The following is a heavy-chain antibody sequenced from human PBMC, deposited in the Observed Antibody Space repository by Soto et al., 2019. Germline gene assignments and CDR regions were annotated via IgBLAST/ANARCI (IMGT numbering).Heavy chain of an antibody. J-gene: IGHJ3*02. CDR1: GFTFSSYW. V-gene: IGHV3-7*03. CDR3: ASVVTIDAFDI. D-gene: IGHD2-15*01. Sequence: GGSLRLSCAASGFTFSSYWMSWVRQAPGKGLEWVANIKQDGSEKYYVDSVKGRFTISRDNAKNSLYLQMSSLRAEDTAVYYCASVVTIDAFDIWGQGTMVTVSS. CDR2: IKQDGSEK.